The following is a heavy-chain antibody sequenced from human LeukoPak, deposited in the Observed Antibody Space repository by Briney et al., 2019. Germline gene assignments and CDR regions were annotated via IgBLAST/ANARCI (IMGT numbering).Heavy chain of an antibody. J-gene: IGHJ4*02. CDR2: IRSSSSYI. D-gene: IGHD6-13*01. CDR3: ARDPQGYSSSWFDY. Sequence: GGSLRLSCAASGFSFSSYTMNWVRQAPGKGLEWVSSIRSSSSYIYYADSLKGRFTISRDNPKNSLYLQMNSLRAEDTAVYYCARDPQGYSSSWFDYWGQGTLVTVSS. CDR1: GFSFSSYT. V-gene: IGHV3-21*01.